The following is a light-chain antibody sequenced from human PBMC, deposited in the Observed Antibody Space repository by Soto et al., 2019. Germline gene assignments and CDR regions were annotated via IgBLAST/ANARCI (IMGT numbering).Light chain of an antibody. CDR3: QQYGDSPRT. CDR2: KAS. CDR1: QTISSW. J-gene: IGKJ1*01. Sequence: DIQMTQSPSTLSGSVGDRVTITCRASQTISSWLAWYQQKPGKAPKLLIYKASTLKSGVPSRFSGSGSGTEFTLTISSLQPDDFAVYYCQQYGDSPRTFGQGTKVEIK. V-gene: IGKV1-5*03.